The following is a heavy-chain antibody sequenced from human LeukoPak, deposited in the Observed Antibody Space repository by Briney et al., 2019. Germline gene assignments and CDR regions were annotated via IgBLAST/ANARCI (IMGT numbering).Heavy chain of an antibody. D-gene: IGHD4-17*01. CDR3: ARTGDYGPYFDY. J-gene: IGHJ4*02. CDR1: GGSISSYY. CDR2: IYYSGST. V-gene: IGHV4-59*01. Sequence: PSETLSLTRTVSGGSISSYYWSWIRQPPGKGLEWIGYIYYSGSTNYNPSLKSRVTISVDTSKNQFSLKLSSVTAADTAVYYCARTGDYGPYFDYWGQGTLVTVSS.